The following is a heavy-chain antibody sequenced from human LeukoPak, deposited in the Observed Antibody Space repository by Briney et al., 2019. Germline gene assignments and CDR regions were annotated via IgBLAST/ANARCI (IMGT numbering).Heavy chain of an antibody. CDR3: ARDYYERSGRRYDAFDI. CDR1: GFTFSSYA. V-gene: IGHV3-21*01. Sequence: GGSLRLSCAASGFTFSSYAMNWVRQAPGKGLEWVSSIASSSTYIFYADSVKGRLTISRDNAKNSLYLQMNSLRAEDTAVYYCARDYYERSGRRYDAFDIWGQGTKVTVSS. CDR2: IASSSTYI. D-gene: IGHD3-22*01. J-gene: IGHJ3*02.